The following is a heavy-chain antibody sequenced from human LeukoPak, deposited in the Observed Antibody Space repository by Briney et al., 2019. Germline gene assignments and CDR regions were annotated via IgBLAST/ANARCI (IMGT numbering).Heavy chain of an antibody. D-gene: IGHD2-15*01. CDR1: GFTLSNYG. CDR2: IWHDGRNK. CDR3: ARDRGSDDPIDY. Sequence: PGGSLRLSCAASGFTLSNYGMHWVRQAPGKGLEWVAVIWHDGRNKYYADSVRGRFTISRDNSKNTLYLQMNSLRAEDTAVYYCARDRGSDDPIDYWGQGTLVTVSS. J-gene: IGHJ4*02. V-gene: IGHV3-33*08.